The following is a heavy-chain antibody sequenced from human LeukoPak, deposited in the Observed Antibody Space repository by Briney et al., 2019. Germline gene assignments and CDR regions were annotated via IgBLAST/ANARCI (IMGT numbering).Heavy chain of an antibody. CDR2: MNPNSGNT. Sequence: ASVKVSCQASGYTFTSYDINWVRQASGQGLEWMGWMNPNSGNTGYAQKFRGRVTITRNTSISTAYMELSSLRSEDTAVYYCARGAYSSDYWGQGTLVTVSS. CDR3: ARGAYSSDY. CDR1: GYTFTSYD. V-gene: IGHV1-8*03. D-gene: IGHD6-13*01. J-gene: IGHJ4*02.